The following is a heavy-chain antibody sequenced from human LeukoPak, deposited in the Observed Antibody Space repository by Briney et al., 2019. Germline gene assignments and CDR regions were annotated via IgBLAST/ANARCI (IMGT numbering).Heavy chain of an antibody. CDR2: ISVDGGRT. Sequence: GGSLRLSCAAWVLIVFRYAVSAVRQAPGKGLEWVSRISVDGGRTHYADSVKGRFTISRDNSKNTLYLQMNSLRAEDTAIYSRVQDNSTIDHFQHWGQGTLVTVSS. CDR1: VLIVFRYA. V-gene: IGHV3-23*01. CDR3: VQDNSTIDHFQH. D-gene: IGHD2/OR15-2a*01. J-gene: IGHJ1*01.